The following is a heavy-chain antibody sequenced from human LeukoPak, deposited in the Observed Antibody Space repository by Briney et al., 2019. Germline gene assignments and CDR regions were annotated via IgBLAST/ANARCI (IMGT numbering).Heavy chain of an antibody. CDR2: INHSGST. J-gene: IGHJ4*02. CDR3: ARGGDIVVVPAAPGEYYFDY. CDR1: GGSFSGYY. V-gene: IGHV4-34*01. Sequence: SETLSLTCAVYGGSFSGYYWSWVRQPPGKGLEWRGEINHSGSTNYNPSLKSRVTISVDTSKNQFSLKLSSVTAADTAVYYCARGGDIVVVPAAPGEYYFDYWGEGTLVTVSP. D-gene: IGHD2-2*01.